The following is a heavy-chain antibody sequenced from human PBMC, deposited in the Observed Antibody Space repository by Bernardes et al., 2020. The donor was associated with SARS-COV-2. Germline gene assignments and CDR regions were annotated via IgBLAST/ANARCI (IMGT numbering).Heavy chain of an antibody. D-gene: IGHD2-2*01. CDR2: ISAYNGNT. CDR1: GYTLTSYG. V-gene: IGHV1-18*01. Sequence: ASEKVSCKASGYTLTSYGISWVRQAPGQGLEWMGWISAYNGNTNYAQKLQGRVTMTTDTSTSTAYMELRSLRSDDTAVYYCARGIFCSSTSCHENWFDPWGQGTLVTVSS. CDR3: ARGIFCSSTSCHENWFDP. J-gene: IGHJ5*02.